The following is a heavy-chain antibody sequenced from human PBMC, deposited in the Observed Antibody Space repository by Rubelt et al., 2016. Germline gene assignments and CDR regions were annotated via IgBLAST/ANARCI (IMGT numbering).Heavy chain of an antibody. J-gene: IGHJ3*02. Sequence: QVQLQESGPGLVKPSETLSLTCTVSGGSISSYYWSWIRQPAGKGLEWIGRIYTSGSTNYNPSLKSRVTMSVDTSKNQFFLKLRVLTAADTAVYYCARGMYSSSWFAIWGQGTMVTVSS. V-gene: IGHV4-4*07. CDR2: IYTSGST. D-gene: IGHD6-13*01. CDR1: GGSISSYY. CDR3: ARGMYSSSWFAI.